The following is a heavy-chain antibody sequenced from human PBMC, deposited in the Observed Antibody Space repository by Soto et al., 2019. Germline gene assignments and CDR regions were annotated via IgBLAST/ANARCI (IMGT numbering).Heavy chain of an antibody. CDR1: GFSLSTSGVG. CDR3: AHLRYSYGYPDAFDV. Sequence: QITLKESGPPLVKPTQTLTLTCTFSGFSLSTSGVGVGWIRQPPGEALEWLALIYWDDDKRYSPSLKSRLTITKDTSKNQVVLTVTNMDPVDTATYYCAHLRYSYGYPDAFDVWGQGTLVTVSS. V-gene: IGHV2-5*02. CDR2: IYWDDDK. J-gene: IGHJ3*01. D-gene: IGHD5-18*01.